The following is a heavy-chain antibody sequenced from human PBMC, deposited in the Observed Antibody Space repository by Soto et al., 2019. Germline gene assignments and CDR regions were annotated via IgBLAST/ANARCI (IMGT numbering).Heavy chain of an antibody. J-gene: IGHJ5*02. CDR3: ARHTRNQFDP. CDR1: GGSVSDKTYY. Sequence: SETLSLTCSVSGGSVSDKTYYWSWIRQPPGKRLEWIGYVYYSGTTNYNPSLKSRVTISVDTSKSQFSLKLSSVTAADTAVYYCARHTRNQFDPWGQGTLVTVSS. V-gene: IGHV4-61*01. CDR2: VYYSGTT.